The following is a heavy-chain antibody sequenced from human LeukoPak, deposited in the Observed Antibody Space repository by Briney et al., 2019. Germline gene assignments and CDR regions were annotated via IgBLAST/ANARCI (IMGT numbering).Heavy chain of an antibody. Sequence: ASVKVSCKASGYTFTSYGISWVRQAPGQGLEWMGWISAYNGNTNYAQKLQGRVTMTTDTSTSTAYMELRSLRSDDTAVYYCARDGTGELRFLEYPRGGDAFDIWGQGTMVTVSS. D-gene: IGHD3-3*01. CDR1: GYTFTSYG. J-gene: IGHJ3*02. CDR2: ISAYNGNT. V-gene: IGHV1-18*01. CDR3: ARDGTGELRFLEYPRGGDAFDI.